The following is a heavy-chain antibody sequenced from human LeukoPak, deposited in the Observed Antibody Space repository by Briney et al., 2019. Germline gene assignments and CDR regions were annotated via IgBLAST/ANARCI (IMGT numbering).Heavy chain of an antibody. J-gene: IGHJ4*01. Sequence: SVKVSCKASGGTCSSYAISWVRQAPGQGLEWMGRIIPILGIANYAQKFQGRVTITADKSTSTAYMELSSLRSEDTAVYYCARDTSGSYAAYWGHGTLVTASP. CDR1: GGTCSSYA. CDR2: IIPILGIA. D-gene: IGHD1-26*01. V-gene: IGHV1-69*04. CDR3: ARDTSGSYAAY.